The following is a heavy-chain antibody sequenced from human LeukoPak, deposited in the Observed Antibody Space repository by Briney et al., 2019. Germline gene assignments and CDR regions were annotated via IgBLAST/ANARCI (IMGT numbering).Heavy chain of an antibody. CDR1: GFTFSSYA. CDR3: AKVYGGNSYAFDI. D-gene: IGHD4-23*01. CDR2: ISGSGGST. J-gene: IGHJ3*02. Sequence: GGSLRLSCAASGFTFSSYAMSWVRQAPGKGLEWISAISGSGGSTYYADSVKGRLTISRDNSKNTLYLRMNSLRAEDTAVYYCAKVYGGNSYAFDIWGQGTMVTVSS. V-gene: IGHV3-23*01.